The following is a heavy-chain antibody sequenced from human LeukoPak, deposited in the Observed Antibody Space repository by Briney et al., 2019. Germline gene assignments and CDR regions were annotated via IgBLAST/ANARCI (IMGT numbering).Heavy chain of an antibody. D-gene: IGHD6-19*01. Sequence: SVKVSCKASGGTFSSYAISWVRQAPGQGLEWMGGIIPIFGTANYAQKFQGRVTITADESTSTAYMELSSLRSEDTAVYYCARDRGIAVAGTKTRYFDLWGRGTLVTVSS. CDR3: ARDRGIAVAGTKTRYFDL. CDR1: GGTFSSYA. J-gene: IGHJ2*01. V-gene: IGHV1-69*01. CDR2: IIPIFGTA.